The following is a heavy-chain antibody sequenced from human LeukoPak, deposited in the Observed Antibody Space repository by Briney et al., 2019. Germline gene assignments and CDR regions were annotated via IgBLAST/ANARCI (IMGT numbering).Heavy chain of an antibody. D-gene: IGHD1-26*01. CDR1: GFTLSSYE. CDR2: ISGTGGST. CDR3: AKDYEPLVGVHRWGDWFDP. Sequence: SGGSLRLSCAASGFTLSSYEMNWVRQAPGKGLEWVSLISGTGGSTYYADSVKGRFTISRDNSKNTLYLQMNSLRAEDTAVYYCAKDYEPLVGVHRWGDWFDPWGQGTLVTVSS. V-gene: IGHV3-23*01. J-gene: IGHJ5*02.